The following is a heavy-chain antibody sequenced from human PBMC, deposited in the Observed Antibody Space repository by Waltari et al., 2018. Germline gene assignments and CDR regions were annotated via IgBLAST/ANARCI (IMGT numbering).Heavy chain of an antibody. D-gene: IGHD2-21*01. J-gene: IGHJ4*02. CDR2: IKQDGSEK. CDR3: ARGSGELLNCGGDCYSDY. CDR1: GFTFSSYW. Sequence: EVQLVESGGGLVQPGGSLRLSCAASGFTFSSYWMSWVRQAPGKGLEWVANIKQDGSEKYYVDSVKGRFTISRDNAKNSLYLQMNSLRAEDTAVYYCARGSGELLNCGGDCYSDYWGQGTLVTVSS. V-gene: IGHV3-7*04.